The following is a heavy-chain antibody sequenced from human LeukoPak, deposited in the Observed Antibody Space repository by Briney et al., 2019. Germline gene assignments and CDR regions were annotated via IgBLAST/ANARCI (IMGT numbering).Heavy chain of an antibody. D-gene: IGHD2-2*02. CDR1: GGSISSGGYY. CDR3: ASEAPRGYCSSTSCYIGAFDI. Sequence: SETLSLTCTVSGGSISSGGYYWSWIRQPPGKGLEWIGYIYHSGSTYYNPSLKSRVTISVDRSKNQFSLKLSSVTAADTAVYYCASEAPRGYCSSTSCYIGAFDIWGQGTMVTVSS. CDR2: IYHSGST. J-gene: IGHJ3*02. V-gene: IGHV4-30-2*02.